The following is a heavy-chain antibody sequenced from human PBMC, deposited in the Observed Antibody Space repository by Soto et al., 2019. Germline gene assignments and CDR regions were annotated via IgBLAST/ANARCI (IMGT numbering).Heavy chain of an antibody. Sequence: VQLVESGGGVVQSGRSLRLSCAASGFTFSTYAMQWVRQAPGKGLEWVAVIWYDGSNKYYGDSVKGRFTISRDNSKNTLYLQMNSLRLEDTAIYYCARDYSRSSGRMVDYWGQGTLVTVSS. V-gene: IGHV3-33*01. J-gene: IGHJ4*02. D-gene: IGHD6-6*01. CDR3: ARDYSRSSGRMVDY. CDR1: GFTFSTYA. CDR2: IWYDGSNK.